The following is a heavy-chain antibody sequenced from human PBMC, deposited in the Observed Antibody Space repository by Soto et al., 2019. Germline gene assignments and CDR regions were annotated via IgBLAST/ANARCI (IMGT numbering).Heavy chain of an antibody. V-gene: IGHV4-61*01. CDR1: GGSVSSGSYY. CDR2: IYYSGST. D-gene: IGHD2-2*01. J-gene: IGHJ6*02. Sequence: PSETLSLTCTVSGGSVSSGSYYWSWIRQPPGKGLEWIGYIYYSGSTNYNPSLKSRVAISVDTSKNQFSLMLTSVTAADTAVYYCARDHKREHCTSTSCSSLDVWGQGTTVTVSS. CDR3: ARDHKREHCTSTSCSSLDV.